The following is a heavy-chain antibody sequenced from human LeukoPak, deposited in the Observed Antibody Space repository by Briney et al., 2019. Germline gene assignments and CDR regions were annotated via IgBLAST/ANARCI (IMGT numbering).Heavy chain of an antibody. CDR2: IYTSGST. D-gene: IGHD6-6*01. CDR3: ARDNPSIAARRFDY. V-gene: IGHV4-4*07. Sequence: SETLSLTCTVSGGSISSYYWSWIRQPAGKGLEWIGRIYTSGSTNCNPSLKSRVTMSVDTSKNQFSLKLSSVTAADTAVYYCARDNPSIAARRFDYWGQGTLVTVSS. CDR1: GGSISSYY. J-gene: IGHJ4*02.